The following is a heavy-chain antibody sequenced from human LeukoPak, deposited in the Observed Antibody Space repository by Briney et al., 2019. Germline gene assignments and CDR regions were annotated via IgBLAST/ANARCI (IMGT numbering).Heavy chain of an antibody. CDR3: ARHLSGYDPAFDI. D-gene: IGHD5-12*01. CDR2: IYPGDSDT. J-gene: IGHJ3*02. CDR1: GSIFTSYW. Sequence: GESLKISCKGSGSIFTSYWIGWVRQLPGKGLEWMGIIYPGDSDTRYSPSFQGQVTISADKSISTAYLQWSSLKASDTAMYYCARHLSGYDPAFDIWGQGTMVTVSS. V-gene: IGHV5-51*01.